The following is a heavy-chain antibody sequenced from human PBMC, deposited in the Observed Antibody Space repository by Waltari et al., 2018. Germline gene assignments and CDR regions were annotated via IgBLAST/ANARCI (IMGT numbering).Heavy chain of an antibody. CDR2: IKQDGSEK. Sequence: EVQLVESGGGLVQPGGSLRLSCAASGFTFSSDWMSWVRQAPGKGLEWVANIKQDGSEKYYVDSVKGRFTISRDNAKNSLYLQMNSLRAEDTAVYYCTSSGSLGVHDAFDIWGQGTMVTVSS. CDR3: TSSGSLGVHDAFDI. D-gene: IGHD3-10*01. CDR1: GFTFSSDW. V-gene: IGHV3-7*01. J-gene: IGHJ3*02.